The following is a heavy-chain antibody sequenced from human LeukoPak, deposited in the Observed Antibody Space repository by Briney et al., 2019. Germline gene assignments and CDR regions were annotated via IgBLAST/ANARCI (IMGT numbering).Heavy chain of an antibody. CDR1: GGSISSGGYY. CDR3: VREIRGNYVGYYYYYYMDV. J-gene: IGHJ6*03. CDR2: IYYSGST. V-gene: IGHV4-31*03. D-gene: IGHD4-11*01. Sequence: PSQTLSLTCTVSGGSISSGGYYWSWLRQHPGKGLEWIGYIYYSGSTYYNPSLKSRVTISVDTSKNQFSLKLSSVTAADTAVYYCVREIRGNYVGYYYYYYMDVWGKGTTVTVSS.